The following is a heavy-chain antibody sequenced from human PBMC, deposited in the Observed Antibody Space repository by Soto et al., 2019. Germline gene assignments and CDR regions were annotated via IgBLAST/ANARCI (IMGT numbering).Heavy chain of an antibody. D-gene: IGHD3-16*01. CDR2: IFSNDEE. CDR1: GFSLNNERMG. V-gene: IGHV2-26*01. Sequence: QVTFKESGPVLVKPTETLTLTCTVSGFSLNNERMGVSWIRQPPGKALEWLAHIFSNDEESDSTSLRSRLTIYRDTSKSQVVLNMTHMDPVDTATYRCARLRYHDYVHWPFDLWGRGTLVTVSS. CDR3: ARLRYHDYVHWPFDL. J-gene: IGHJ2*01.